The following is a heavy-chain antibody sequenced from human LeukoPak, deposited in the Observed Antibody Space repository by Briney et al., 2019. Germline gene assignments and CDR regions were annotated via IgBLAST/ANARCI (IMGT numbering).Heavy chain of an antibody. CDR3: ARGLLRIAAAGPFDY. CDR2: ISYDGGNK. V-gene: IGHV3-30-3*01. CDR1: GFTFSSYA. D-gene: IGHD6-13*01. Sequence: GGSLRLSCAASGFTFSSYAMHWVRQAPGKGLEWVAVISYDGGNKYYADSVKGRFTISRDNSKNTLYLQMNSLRAEDTAVYYCARGLLRIAAAGPFDYWGQGTLVTVSS. J-gene: IGHJ4*02.